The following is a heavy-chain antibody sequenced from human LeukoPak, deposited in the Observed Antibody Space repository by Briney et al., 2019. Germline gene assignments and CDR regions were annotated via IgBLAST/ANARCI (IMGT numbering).Heavy chain of an antibody. CDR1: GFTVSSNY. Sequence: GGSLRLSCAASGFTVSSNYMSWVRQAPGKGLEWVSVIYSGGSTYYADSVKGRFTISRDNSNNTLYLQMNSLRAEGTAVYYCAKGGQDILTLYYSGMDVSGQGTTATVSS. D-gene: IGHD3-9*01. CDR3: AKGGQDILTLYYSGMDV. CDR2: IYSGGST. J-gene: IGHJ6*02. V-gene: IGHV3-66*01.